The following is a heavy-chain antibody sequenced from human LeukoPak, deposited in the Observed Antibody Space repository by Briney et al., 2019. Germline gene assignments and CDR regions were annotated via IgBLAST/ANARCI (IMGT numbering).Heavy chain of an antibody. CDR3: ARDGNTGYGMDV. V-gene: IGHV3-21*04. J-gene: IGHJ6*02. D-gene: IGHD5-18*01. Sequence: GGSLRLSCAASGFTFSSYSMNWVRQAPGKGLEWVSSISSSSSYIYYADSVKGRFTISRDNAKNSLYLQMNSLRAEDTAIYYCARDGNTGYGMDVWGQGTTVTVSS. CDR2: ISSSSSYI. CDR1: GFTFSSYS.